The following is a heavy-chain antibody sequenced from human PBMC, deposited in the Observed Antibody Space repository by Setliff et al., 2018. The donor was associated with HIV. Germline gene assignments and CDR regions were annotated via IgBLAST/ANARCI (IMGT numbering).Heavy chain of an antibody. CDR2: FYYSWNT. CDR3: ATLKMATIYRDFDY. V-gene: IGHV4-39*01. J-gene: IGHJ4*02. D-gene: IGHD5-12*01. Sequence: PSETLSLTCTVSGASIGRRSDCWGWIRQPPGKGLEWIGSFYYSWNTYYNPSLKSRVTISVDTSKNQFSLKLSSVIAADTAVYYCATLKMATIYRDFDYWGQGTLVTVSS. CDR1: GASIGRRSDC.